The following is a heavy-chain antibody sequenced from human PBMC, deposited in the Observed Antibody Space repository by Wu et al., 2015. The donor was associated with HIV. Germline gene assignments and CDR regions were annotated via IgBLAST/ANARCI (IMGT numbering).Heavy chain of an antibody. CDR2: MNPNSGNT. CDR1: GYTFTSYD. CDR3: ARGNPGIAVAALIVDY. D-gene: IGHD6-19*01. V-gene: IGHV1-8*01. J-gene: IGHJ4*03. Sequence: QVQPVQSGAEVKKPGASVKVSCKASGYTFTSYDINWVRQATGQGLEWMGWMNPNSGNTGYAQKFQGRVTMTRNTSISTAYMELSSLRSEDTAVYYCARGNPGIAVAALIVDYVGPGTLVTVSS.